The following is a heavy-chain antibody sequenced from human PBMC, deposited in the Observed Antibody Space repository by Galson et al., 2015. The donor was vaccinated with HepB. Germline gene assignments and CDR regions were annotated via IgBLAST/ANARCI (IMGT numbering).Heavy chain of an antibody. CDR1: GFIFSTYA. D-gene: IGHD6-19*01. Sequence: SLRLSCAASGFIFSTYAMRWVRQTPGKGLEWVSAISGSGANTYYADSVKGRFTISRDNSKNTLYLQMNRLGAEDTAVYYCAKGRQWLVQATVTPYDPWGQGTQVTVSS. CDR3: AKGRQWLVQATVTPYDP. V-gene: IGHV3-23*01. J-gene: IGHJ5*02. CDR2: ISGSGANT.